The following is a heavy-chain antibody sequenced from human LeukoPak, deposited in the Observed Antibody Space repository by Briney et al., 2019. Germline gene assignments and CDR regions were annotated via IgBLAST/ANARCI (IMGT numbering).Heavy chain of an antibody. CDR1: GYTFTGYY. V-gene: IGHV1-2*02. CDR2: INPNSGGT. Sequence: GASVKVSCKASGYTFTGYYMHWVRQAPGRGLEWMGWINPNSGGTNYAQKFQGRVTMTRDTSISTAYMELSRLRSDDTAVYYCARQTAMVTNYYDSSGLDYWGQGTLVTVSS. CDR3: ARQTAMVTNYYDSSGLDY. D-gene: IGHD3-22*01. J-gene: IGHJ4*02.